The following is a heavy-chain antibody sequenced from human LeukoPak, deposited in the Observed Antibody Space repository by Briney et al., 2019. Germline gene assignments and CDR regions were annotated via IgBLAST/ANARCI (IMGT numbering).Heavy chain of an antibody. Sequence: SVKVSCKASGGTFSSYAISWVRQAPGQGLEWMGRIIPILGIANYAQKFQGRVTITADKSTSTAYMELSSLRSEDTAVYYCARGIAVAAGDAFDIWGQGTMVTVSS. J-gene: IGHJ3*02. V-gene: IGHV1-69*04. CDR2: IIPILGIA. D-gene: IGHD6-19*01. CDR1: GGTFSSYA. CDR3: ARGIAVAAGDAFDI.